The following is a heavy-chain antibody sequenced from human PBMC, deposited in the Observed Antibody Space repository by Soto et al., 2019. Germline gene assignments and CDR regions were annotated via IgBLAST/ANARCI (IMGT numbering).Heavy chain of an antibody. J-gene: IGHJ4*02. CDR3: AREHLGPNYSIDS. Sequence: RRLSFSSSWFNFPSSYITLFRHAPVKGLQLVAYIFNDARRTHYADSVKGRFTVSRDNAKNSLYLQMDSLRPEDTAVYYFAREHLGPNYSIDSWGQGTLVNVSS. V-gene: IGHV3-11*01. CDR1: WFNFPSSY. CDR2: IFNDARRT. D-gene: IGHD2-15*01.